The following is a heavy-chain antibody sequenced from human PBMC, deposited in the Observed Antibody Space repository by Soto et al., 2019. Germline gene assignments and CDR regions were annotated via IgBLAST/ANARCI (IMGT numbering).Heavy chain of an antibody. CDR1: GFTFSGSA. Sequence: EVQLVESGGGLVQPGGSLKLSCAASGFTFSGSAMHWVRQASGKGLEWVGRIRSKANSYATEYAASVKGRFTISRDDSKNTAYLQMNSLKTEETAVYYCTIFGENVDYWGQGTLVTVSS. CDR3: TIFGENVDY. V-gene: IGHV3-73*01. J-gene: IGHJ4*02. D-gene: IGHD3-3*01. CDR2: IRSKANSYAT.